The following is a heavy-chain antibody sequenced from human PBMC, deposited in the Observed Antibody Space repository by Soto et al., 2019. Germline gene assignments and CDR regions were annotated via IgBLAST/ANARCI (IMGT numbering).Heavy chain of an antibody. J-gene: IGHJ2*01. V-gene: IGHV6-1*01. CDR1: GDSVSSGSAT. D-gene: IGHD6-19*01. Sequence: SQTLSLTCAISGDSVSSGSATWSWIRQSPSRGLEWLGRTYYRSKWYNDYAISVKSRIVITPDTWKNQLSLQLDSVTPDDSAVYFCARDGSGFHWYFDVWGRGTLVTVSS. CDR3: ARDGSGFHWYFDV. CDR2: TYYRSKWYN.